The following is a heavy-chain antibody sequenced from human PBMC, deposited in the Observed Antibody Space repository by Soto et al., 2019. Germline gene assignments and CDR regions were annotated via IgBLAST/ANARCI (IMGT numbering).Heavy chain of an antibody. V-gene: IGHV3-9*01. CDR3: AKAIAVAGPNWFDP. J-gene: IGHJ5*02. D-gene: IGHD6-19*01. CDR1: GFTFDDYA. CDR2: ISWNSGSI. Sequence: DVQLVESGGGLVQPGRSLRLSCAASGFTFDDYAMHWVRQAPGKGLEWVSGISWNSGSIGYADSVKGRFTISRDNAKNSLYLQMNSLRAEDTALYYCAKAIAVAGPNWFDPWGQGTLVTVSS.